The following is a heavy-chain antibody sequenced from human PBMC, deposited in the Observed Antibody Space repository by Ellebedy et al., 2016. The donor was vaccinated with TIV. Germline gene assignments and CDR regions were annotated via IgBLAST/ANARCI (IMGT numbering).Heavy chain of an antibody. Sequence: SETLSLTXSVSGDSISNAGFYWSWIRQRPGKGLEWIGYIFYSGTTYYNPSLESRLTMSVDTSENQFSLKLTSVTAAGTAIYYCARASIFGTDYWGQGTLVTVSS. J-gene: IGHJ4*02. D-gene: IGHD3-3*01. CDR2: IFYSGTT. CDR3: ARASIFGTDY. CDR1: GDSISNAGFY. V-gene: IGHV4-31*03.